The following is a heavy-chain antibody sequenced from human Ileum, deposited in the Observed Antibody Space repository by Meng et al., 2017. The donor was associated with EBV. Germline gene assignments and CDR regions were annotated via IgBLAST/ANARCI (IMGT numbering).Heavy chain of an antibody. D-gene: IGHD6-19*01. Sequence: QVQLVQSGAEVKKPXASVKVSCKASGYTFTSYDINWVRQGTGQGLEWMGWMNPNRGTTGYAQKFQGRVTMTRNISKSTAYMDLSSLRSEDTAVYYCATGVADFEYWGQGTLVNVSS. J-gene: IGHJ4*02. V-gene: IGHV1-8*01. CDR2: MNPNRGTT. CDR1: GYTFTSYD. CDR3: ATGVADFEY.